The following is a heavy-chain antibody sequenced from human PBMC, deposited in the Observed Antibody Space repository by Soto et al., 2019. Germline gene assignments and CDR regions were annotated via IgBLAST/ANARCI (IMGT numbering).Heavy chain of an antibody. D-gene: IGHD6-6*01. V-gene: IGHV3-7*01. Sequence: GSLRLSCAASGFTFSSYWMSWVRQAPGKGLEWVANIKQDGSEKYYVDSVKGRFTISRDNTRNTLHLQMNSLRVEDTAEYYCARDLLPHFRHSSSSTFDYWGQGTLVTVSS. CDR1: GFTFSSYW. CDR2: IKQDGSEK. J-gene: IGHJ4*02. CDR3: ARDLLPHFRHSSSSTFDY.